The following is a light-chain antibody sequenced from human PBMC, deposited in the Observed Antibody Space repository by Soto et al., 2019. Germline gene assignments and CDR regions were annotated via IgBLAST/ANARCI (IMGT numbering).Light chain of an antibody. CDR2: EVT. V-gene: IGLV2-8*01. CDR1: SSDVGAYNY. J-gene: IGLJ2*01. CDR3: SSYTGSNDLVV. Sequence: QSALTQPPSASGSPGQSVTISCTGTSSDVGAYNYVSWYQQHPGKAPKLMIYEVTKRPSGVPDRFSGSKSGNTASLTVSGLRAEDEADYYCSSYTGSNDLVVFGGGTKLTVL.